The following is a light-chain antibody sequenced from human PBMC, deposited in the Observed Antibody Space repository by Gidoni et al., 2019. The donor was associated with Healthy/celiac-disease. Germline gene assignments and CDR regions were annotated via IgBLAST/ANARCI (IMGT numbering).Light chain of an antibody. CDR1: SSDVGGYSY. CDR2: DVS. J-gene: IGLJ1*01. Sequence: QSALTQPASVSGSPGQSITISCTGTSSDVGGYSYVSWYQQHPGKAPKLMINDVSNRPSGVSNRFAGSKSGNAASLTISGLQAEDEADYYCSSYTSSSTLVFGTGTKVTVL. CDR3: SSYTSSSTLV. V-gene: IGLV2-14*03.